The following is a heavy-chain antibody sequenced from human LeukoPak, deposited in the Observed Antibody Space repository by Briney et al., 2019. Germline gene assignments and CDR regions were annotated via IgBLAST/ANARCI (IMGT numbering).Heavy chain of an antibody. D-gene: IGHD3-10*01. Sequence: GGSLRLSCAASGFTFSSYWMHWVRHAPGKGLVWVSRINSDGSSTSYADSVKGRFTISRDNAKNTLYLQMNSLRAEDTAVYYCAREQSIIGWFGELTKGNWFDPWGQEALVTVSS. V-gene: IGHV3-74*01. J-gene: IGHJ5*02. CDR3: AREQSIIGWFGELTKGNWFDP. CDR2: INSDGSST. CDR1: GFTFSSYW.